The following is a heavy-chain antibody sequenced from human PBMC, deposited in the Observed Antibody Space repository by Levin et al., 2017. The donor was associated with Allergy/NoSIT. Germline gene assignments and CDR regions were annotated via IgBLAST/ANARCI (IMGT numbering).Heavy chain of an antibody. CDR2: ISSSSSTI. V-gene: IGHV3-48*01. CDR1: GFTFSSYS. CDR3: ARELLWFEEYFQH. D-gene: IGHD3-10*01. Sequence: GESLKISCAASGFTFSSYSMNWVRQAPGKGLEWVSYISSSSSTIYYADSVKGRFTISRDNAKNSLYLQMNSLRAEDTAVYYCARELLWFEEYFQHWGQGTLVTVSS. J-gene: IGHJ1*01.